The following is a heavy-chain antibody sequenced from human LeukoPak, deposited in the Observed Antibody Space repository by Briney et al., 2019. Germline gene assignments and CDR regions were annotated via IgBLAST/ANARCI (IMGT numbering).Heavy chain of an antibody. CDR2: IGYEGVHK. CDR3: AKDLRGGYSSDY. CDR1: GFTFNNFG. D-gene: IGHD4-23*01. V-gene: IGHV3-30*02. Sequence: GGSLRLSCAASGFTFNNFGMHWVRQAPGKGLEWVSFIGYEGVHKYYADSVKGRFTISKDNSKATLYLQMNSLRPEDTAVYYCAKDLRGGYSSDYWGQGTLVTVFS. J-gene: IGHJ4*02.